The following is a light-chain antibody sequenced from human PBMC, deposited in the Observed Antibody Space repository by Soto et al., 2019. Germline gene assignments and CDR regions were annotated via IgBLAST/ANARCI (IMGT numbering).Light chain of an antibody. J-gene: IGKJ1*01. CDR2: DAS. CDR3: QQSYRTPRT. V-gene: IGKV1-39*01. Sequence: DIQMIQSPSSLSASVGDRVTITCRASQSITTSLNWYQHKPGKAPKLLIHDASSLDSGVPSRFSGSGSGTDFTLSISSLQPEDFATYYCQQSYRTPRTFGQGTKVDIK. CDR1: QSITTS.